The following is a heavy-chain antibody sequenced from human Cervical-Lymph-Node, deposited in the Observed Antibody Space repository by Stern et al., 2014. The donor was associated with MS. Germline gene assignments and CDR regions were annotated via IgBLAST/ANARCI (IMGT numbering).Heavy chain of an antibody. Sequence: QVQLVQSGAEVKKPGASVKVSCKASGYSFTDFNTPWVRQAPGQGLEWMGRISPHTGGARYAEKFQGRVTMTRDTSITTAYMELDRLTSDDTAVYYCATHGGSSFQMDVWGQGTTVTVSS. D-gene: IGHD6-13*01. V-gene: IGHV1-2*06. CDR3: ATHGGSSFQMDV. CDR2: ISPHTGGA. CDR1: GYSFTDFN. J-gene: IGHJ6*02.